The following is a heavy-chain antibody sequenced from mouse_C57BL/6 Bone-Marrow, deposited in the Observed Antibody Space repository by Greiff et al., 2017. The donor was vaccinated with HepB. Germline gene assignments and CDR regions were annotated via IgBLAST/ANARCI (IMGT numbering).Heavy chain of an antibody. V-gene: IGHV1-81*01. Sequence: VKLMESGAELARPGASVKLSCKASGYTFTSYGISWVKQRTGQGLEWIGEIYPRSGNTYYNEKFKGKATLTADKSSSTAYMELRSLTSEDSAVYFCARGRFFAYWGQGTLVTVSA. CDR2: IYPRSGNT. CDR1: GYTFTSYG. CDR3: ARGRFFAY. J-gene: IGHJ3*01.